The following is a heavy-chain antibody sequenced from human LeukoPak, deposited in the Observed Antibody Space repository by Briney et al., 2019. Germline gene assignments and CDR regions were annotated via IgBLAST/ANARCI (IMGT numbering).Heavy chain of an antibody. CDR3: ARLSVGAADY. V-gene: IGHV3-30-3*01. Sequence: PGGSLRLSCAASGFTFSSYAMHWVRQAPGKGLEWVAVISYDGSNKYYADSVKSRFTISRDNSKNTLYLQMNSLRAEDTAVYYCARLSVGAADYWGQGTLVTVSS. J-gene: IGHJ4*02. CDR1: GFTFSSYA. CDR2: ISYDGSNK. D-gene: IGHD3-16*01.